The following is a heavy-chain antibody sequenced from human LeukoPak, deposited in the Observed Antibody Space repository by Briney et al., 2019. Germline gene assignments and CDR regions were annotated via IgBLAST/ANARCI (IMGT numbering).Heavy chain of an antibody. V-gene: IGHV4-61*02. CDR2: IYTSGST. D-gene: IGHD4-11*01. Sequence: SQTLSLTCTVSGDSLSSGSYFWSWIRQPAGKGLEWIGRIYTSGSTNYNPSLKIRVTISVDTSKTQFSLKLSSVTAADTAVYFCARCRSDYRTVGPWGQGTLVSVSS. J-gene: IGHJ5*02. CDR1: GDSLSSGSYF. CDR3: ARCRSDYRTVGP.